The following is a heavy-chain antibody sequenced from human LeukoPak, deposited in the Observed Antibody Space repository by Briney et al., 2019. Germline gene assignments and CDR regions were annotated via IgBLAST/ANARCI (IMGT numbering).Heavy chain of an antibody. CDR1: GFTFSSYG. CDR2: IRYDGSDK. Sequence: GGSLRLSCAASGFTFSSYGMHWVRLAPGKGLEWVSFIRYDGSDKYYADSVKGRFTISRDNSKNTLYLQMNILRAEDTAVYYCAISDASDYYYGMDVWGQGTTVTVSS. J-gene: IGHJ6*02. CDR3: AISDASDYYYGMDV. V-gene: IGHV3-30*02.